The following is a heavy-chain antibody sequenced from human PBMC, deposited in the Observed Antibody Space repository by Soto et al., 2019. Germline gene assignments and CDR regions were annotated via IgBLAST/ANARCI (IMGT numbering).Heavy chain of an antibody. V-gene: IGHV3-43*01. Sequence: GGSLRLSCAASGFTFDDYTVHWVRQAPGKGLEWVSLISWDGGSTYYADSVKGRFTISRDNSKNSLYLQMNSLRTEDTALYYCAKDIGGLRFLEWLPTPPGMDVWGQGTTVTVSS. CDR1: GFTFDDYT. CDR3: AKDIGGLRFLEWLPTPPGMDV. J-gene: IGHJ6*02. D-gene: IGHD3-3*01. CDR2: ISWDGGST.